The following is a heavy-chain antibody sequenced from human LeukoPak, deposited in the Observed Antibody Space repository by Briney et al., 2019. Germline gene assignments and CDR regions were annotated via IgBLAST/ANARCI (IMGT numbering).Heavy chain of an antibody. Sequence: GGSLRLSCAASGFTLSGNAMSWVRQAPGKGLECVSSISGSGTDTHYADSVTGRFTISRDISKETLYLQMNSLRAEDTAVYYCAGRPGGPDLAPLDYWGQGALVTVSS. V-gene: IGHV3-23*01. CDR2: ISGSGTDT. J-gene: IGHJ4*02. CDR1: GFTLSGNA. D-gene: IGHD2-2*01. CDR3: AGRPGGPDLAPLDY.